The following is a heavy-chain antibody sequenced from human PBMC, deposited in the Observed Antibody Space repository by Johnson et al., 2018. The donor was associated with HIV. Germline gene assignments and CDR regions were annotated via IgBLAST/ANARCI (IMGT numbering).Heavy chain of an antibody. CDR2: ISYDGSNK. D-gene: IGHD3-22*01. J-gene: IGHJ3*02. V-gene: IGHV3-30-3*01. Sequence: QVQLVESGGGVVQPGRSLRLSCAASGFTFRSYAMHWVRQAPGKGLEGVAVISYDGSNKYYADSVKGRFTISIDHSKNTLYLQMNSLRAEDTAVYYCARERNMIVVDDDAFDIWGQGTMVTVSS. CDR3: ARERNMIVVDDDAFDI. CDR1: GFTFRSYA.